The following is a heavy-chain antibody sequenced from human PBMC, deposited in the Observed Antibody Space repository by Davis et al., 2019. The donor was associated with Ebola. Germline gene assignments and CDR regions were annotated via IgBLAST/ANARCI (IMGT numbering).Heavy chain of an antibody. D-gene: IGHD3-22*01. Sequence: SGPTLVKPTQTLTLTCTFSGFSLSSSGVGVGWIRQPPGKALEWLAIIYWNDDKRYSPSLKSRLTITKDTSKNQVVLTMTNMDPVDTATYYCAHSTYYYDSSGWAFGYWGQGTLVTVSS. CDR3: AHSTYYYDSSGWAFGY. V-gene: IGHV2-5*01. J-gene: IGHJ4*02. CDR2: IYWNDDK. CDR1: GFSLSSSGVG.